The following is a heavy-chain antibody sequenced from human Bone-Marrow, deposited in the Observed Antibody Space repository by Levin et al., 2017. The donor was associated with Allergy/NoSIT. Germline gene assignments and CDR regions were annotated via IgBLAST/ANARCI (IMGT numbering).Heavy chain of an antibody. CDR1: GGTFSSYA. V-gene: IGHV1-69*13. Sequence: SVKVSCKASGGTFSSYAISWVRQAPGQGLEWMGGIIPIFGTANYAQKFQGRVTITADESTSTAYMELSSLGSEDTAGYYCASEGDSSGYYPRRWFDPWGQGTLVTVSS. J-gene: IGHJ5*02. CDR2: IIPIFGTA. CDR3: ASEGDSSGYYPRRWFDP. D-gene: IGHD3-22*01.